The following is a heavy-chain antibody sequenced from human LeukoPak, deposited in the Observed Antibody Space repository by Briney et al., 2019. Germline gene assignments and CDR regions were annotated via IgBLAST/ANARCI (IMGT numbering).Heavy chain of an antibody. J-gene: IGHJ6*03. D-gene: IGHD3-3*01. CDR3: ARAGLGFLEWFPYMDV. CDR1: GGTFSSYA. Sequence: ASVKVSCKASGGTFSSYAISWVRQAPGQGLEWMGGIIPIFGTANYAQKFQGRVTITADESTSTAYMELSSLRSEDTAVYYCARAGLGFLEWFPYMDVWGKGTTVTVSS. V-gene: IGHV1-69*13. CDR2: IIPIFGTA.